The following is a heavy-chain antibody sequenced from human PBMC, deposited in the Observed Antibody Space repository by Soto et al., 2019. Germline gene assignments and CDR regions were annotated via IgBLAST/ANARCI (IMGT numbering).Heavy chain of an antibody. Sequence: EVQLVESGGGLVQPGGSLRLSCAASGFTFSSYWMHWVRQAPGKGLVWVSRINSDDSITSYADSVKGRFTISRDNAKNTLYLHMNSLRAEDTAVYYCARQEGAAFYYDGMDVWGQGTTVTVSS. CDR3: ARQEGAAFYYDGMDV. J-gene: IGHJ6*02. V-gene: IGHV3-74*01. CDR1: GFTFSSYW. CDR2: INSDDSIT.